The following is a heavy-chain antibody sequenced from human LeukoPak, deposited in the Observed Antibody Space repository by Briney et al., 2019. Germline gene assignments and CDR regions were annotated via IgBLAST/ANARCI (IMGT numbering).Heavy chain of an antibody. Sequence: PSGGSLRLSCAASGFTFSGFSMSWVRQSPTKGLEWVANIKQDGSERYYVDSVKGRFTISRDNAKNSLSLQMNNLRVEDTAVCYCARAGSHWHYVYWGQGTVVTVSS. D-gene: IGHD3-10*01. CDR2: IKQDGSER. J-gene: IGHJ4*02. V-gene: IGHV3-7*01. CDR3: ARAGSHWHYVY. CDR1: GFTFSGFS.